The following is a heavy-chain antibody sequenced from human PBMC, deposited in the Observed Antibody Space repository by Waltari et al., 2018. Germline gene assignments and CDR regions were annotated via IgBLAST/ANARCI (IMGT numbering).Heavy chain of an antibody. CDR2: IYSSGST. V-gene: IGHV4-59*01. D-gene: IGHD3-22*01. CDR1: GGSISSYY. J-gene: IGHJ4*02. CDR3: ARAPNVRGSSGYFPDY. Sequence: QVQLQESGPGLVKPSETLSLTCTVSGGSISSYYWSWIRQPPGKGLGWIGYIYSSGSTVYNPSLNSRVTISVDTSKNQFSLKLSSVTAADTAVYYCARAPNVRGSSGYFPDYWGQGALVTVSS.